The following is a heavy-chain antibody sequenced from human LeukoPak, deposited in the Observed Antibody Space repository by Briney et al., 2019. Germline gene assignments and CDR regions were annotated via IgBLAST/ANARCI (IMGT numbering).Heavy chain of an antibody. CDR1: GYTFTSYA. D-gene: IGHD1-1*01. Sequence: EASVKVSCKASGYTFTSYAMHWVRQAPGQGLEWMGWINAGNGNTKYSQKFQGRVTITRDTSASTAYMELSSLRSEDTAMYYCAREISARYNWNDGDAFDIWGQGTMVTVSS. V-gene: IGHV1-3*01. CDR3: AREISARYNWNDGDAFDI. CDR2: INAGNGNT. J-gene: IGHJ3*02.